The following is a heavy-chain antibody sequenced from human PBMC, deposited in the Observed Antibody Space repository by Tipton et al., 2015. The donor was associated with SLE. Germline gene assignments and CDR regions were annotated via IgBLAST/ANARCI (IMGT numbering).Heavy chain of an antibody. CDR1: GFTFSSYG. V-gene: IGHV3-33*08. Sequence: SLRLSCAASGFTFSSYGMHWVRQAPGKGLEWVAVIWYDGSNKYYADSVKGRFTISRDNSKNTLYLQMNSLRTEDTAVYYCAEQISPHYGMDVWGQGTTVTVSS. J-gene: IGHJ6*02. D-gene: IGHD1/OR15-1a*01. CDR3: AEQISPHYGMDV. CDR2: IWYDGSNK.